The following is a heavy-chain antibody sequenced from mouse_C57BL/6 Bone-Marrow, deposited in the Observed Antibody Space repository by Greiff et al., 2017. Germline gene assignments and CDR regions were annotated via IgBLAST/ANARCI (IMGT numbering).Heavy chain of an antibody. CDR2: IDPENGDT. CDR1: GFNIKDDY. J-gene: IGHJ2*01. CDR3: TTGTETGFDY. V-gene: IGHV14-4*01. Sequence: VQLQQSGAELVRPGASVKLSCTASGFNIKDDYMHWVKQRPDQGLEWIGWIDPENGDTEYASKFPGQATITADTSSNTAYLQLSSLTSEDTAVYYCTTGTETGFDYWGQGTTLTVSS. D-gene: IGHD4-1*01.